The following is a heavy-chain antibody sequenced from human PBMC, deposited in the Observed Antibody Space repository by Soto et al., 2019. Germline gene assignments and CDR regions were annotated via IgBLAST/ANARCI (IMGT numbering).Heavy chain of an antibody. CDR2: IIPIFGTA. J-gene: IGHJ6*02. D-gene: IGHD6-13*01. CDR3: ARDFSASSSWYHYYYGMDV. Sequence: QVQLVQSGAEVKKPGSSVKVSCKASGGTFSSYAISWVRQAPGQGLEWMGGIIPIFGTANYAQKFQGRVTITADKSTSTAYMELSSLRSEDTAVHYCARDFSASSSWYHYYYGMDVCGQGTTVTVSS. V-gene: IGHV1-69*06. CDR1: GGTFSSYA.